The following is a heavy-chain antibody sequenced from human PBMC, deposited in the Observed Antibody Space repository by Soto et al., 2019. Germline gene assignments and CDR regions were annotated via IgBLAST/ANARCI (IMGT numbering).Heavy chain of an antibody. CDR1: GFTFSSYG. CDR2: IWYDGSNK. CDR3: ARDAGVEYSSSHWFDP. V-gene: IGHV3-33*01. D-gene: IGHD6-6*01. J-gene: IGHJ5*02. Sequence: GGSLRLSCAASGFTFSSYGMHWVRQAPGKGLEWVAVIWYDGSNKYYADSVKGRFTITRDNSKNTLYLQMNSLRAEDTAVYYCARDAGVEYSSSHWFDPWGQGTLVTVSS.